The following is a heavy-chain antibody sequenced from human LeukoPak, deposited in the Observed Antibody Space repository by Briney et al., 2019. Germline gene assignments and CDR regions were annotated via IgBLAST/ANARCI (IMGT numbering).Heavy chain of an antibody. CDR2: VHHSGGT. D-gene: IGHD2-21*01. V-gene: IGHV4-4*02. CDR1: GGSITSNH. J-gene: IGHJ4*02. Sequence: SETLSLTCTVSGGSITSNHWSWVRQPPGRGLEWIGQVHHSGGTSYNPSLRSRVTISIDKSENQFSLKLNSVTAPDTAVYYCARHGGHYQSDDWGQGTLVTVSS. CDR3: ARHGGHYQSDD.